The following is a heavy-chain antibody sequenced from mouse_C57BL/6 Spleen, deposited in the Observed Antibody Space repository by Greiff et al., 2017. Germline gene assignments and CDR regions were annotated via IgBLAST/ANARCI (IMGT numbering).Heavy chain of an antibody. D-gene: IGHD2-3*01. CDR1: GYAFTNYL. V-gene: IGHV1-54*01. CDR2: INPGSGGT. CDR3: ARSPYDGYYNYAMDY. J-gene: IGHJ4*01. Sequence: QVQLQLSGAELVRPGTSVMVSCKASGYAFTNYLVEWVKQRPGQGLEWIGVINPGSGGTNYNEKFKGKATLTADKSSSTAYLQLSSLTSEDSAVYFCARSPYDGYYNYAMDYWGQGTSGTVSS.